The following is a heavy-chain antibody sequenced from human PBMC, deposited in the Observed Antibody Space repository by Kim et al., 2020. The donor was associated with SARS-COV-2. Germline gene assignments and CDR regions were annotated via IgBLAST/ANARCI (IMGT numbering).Heavy chain of an antibody. CDR3: ARTSHPTSGQWPDFDY. D-gene: IGHD6-19*01. V-gene: IGHV4-61*01. J-gene: IGHJ4*02. CDR2: IYDSGST. Sequence: SETLSLTCTVSGGSVSSANYYWSWIRQPPGKGLEWIAYIYDSGSTNYNPALKSRVTITVDTSKNQFSLKLSSVTAADTAMYYCARTSHPTSGQWPDFDYWGQGTMVTVSS. CDR1: GGSVSSANYY.